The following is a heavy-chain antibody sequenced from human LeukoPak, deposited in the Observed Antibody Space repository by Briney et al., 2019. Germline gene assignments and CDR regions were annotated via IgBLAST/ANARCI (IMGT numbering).Heavy chain of an antibody. CDR3: AKAYYYDSSGYPYYFDY. CDR1: GFTFSNYA. CDR2: ISGSGGST. D-gene: IGHD3-22*01. Sequence: GGSLRLSCAVSGFTFSNYAMTWVRQAPGKGLEWVSTISGSGGSTYYADSVKGRFTISRDTSKNTLYLQMNSLRAEDTAVYYCAKAYYYDSSGYPYYFDYWGQGTLVTVSS. J-gene: IGHJ4*02. V-gene: IGHV3-23*01.